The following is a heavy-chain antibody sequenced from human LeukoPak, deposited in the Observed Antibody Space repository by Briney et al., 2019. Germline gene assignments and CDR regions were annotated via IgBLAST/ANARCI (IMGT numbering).Heavy chain of an antibody. CDR2: INPNSGGT. CDR1: GYTFTYYA. J-gene: IGHJ4*02. Sequence: ASVKVSCKASGYTFTYYAMHWVRQAPGQGLEWMGWINPNSGGTNYTQNFQGRVTITRDTSITTAYMELSRLTSDDTALYYCARDQGYGSGGYSFDYWGQGTRVTVSS. V-gene: IGHV1-2*02. D-gene: IGHD3-10*01. CDR3: ARDQGYGSGGYSFDY.